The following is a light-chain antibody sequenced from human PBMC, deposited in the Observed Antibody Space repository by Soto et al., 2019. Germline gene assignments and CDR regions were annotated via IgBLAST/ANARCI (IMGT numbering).Light chain of an antibody. CDR2: DVS. CDR3: SSYTTSNTRQIV. J-gene: IGLJ1*01. CDR1: SSDVGGYNY. Sequence: QSALTQPASGSGSPGQSITISCTGTSSDVGGYNYVSWYQHHPGKAPKLMIFDVSNRPSGVSNRFSGSKSGNTASLTISGLQPEDEAEYYCSSYTTSNTRQIVFGTGTKVTVL. V-gene: IGLV2-14*03.